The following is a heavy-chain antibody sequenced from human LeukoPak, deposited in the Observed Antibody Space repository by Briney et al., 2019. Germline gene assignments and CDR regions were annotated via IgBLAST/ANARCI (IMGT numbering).Heavy chain of an antibody. Sequence: GGSLRLSCAASGFTFYTYWMTWVRQPPGKGLEWVASIKKDGKETYYVDSLRGRFTISRDNAKKSLDLQMSSLRVEDTAVYYCARGHYGMDVWGQGTTVTV. CDR1: GFTFYTYW. CDR2: IKKDGKET. V-gene: IGHV3-7*05. CDR3: ARGHYGMDV. J-gene: IGHJ6*02.